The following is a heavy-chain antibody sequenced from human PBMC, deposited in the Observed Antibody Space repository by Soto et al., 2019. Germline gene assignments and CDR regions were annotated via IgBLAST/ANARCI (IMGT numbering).Heavy chain of an antibody. J-gene: IGHJ4*02. CDR1: EFTFSSYE. CDR3: VRFGGAAAGPGDY. Sequence: GGSLRLSCVASEFTFSSYEMNWVRQAPGKGLEWVSYISSSGTTIYYTDSVKGRFTISRDNAKKSLYLQMNSLRAEDTAVYYCVRFGGAAAGPGDYWGQGTLVTVSS. V-gene: IGHV3-48*03. D-gene: IGHD6-13*01. CDR2: ISSSGTTI.